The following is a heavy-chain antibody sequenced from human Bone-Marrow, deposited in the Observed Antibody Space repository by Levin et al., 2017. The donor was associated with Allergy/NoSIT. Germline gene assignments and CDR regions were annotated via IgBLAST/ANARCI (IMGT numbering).Heavy chain of an antibody. D-gene: IGHD3-10*01. J-gene: IGHJ6*02. Sequence: SQTLSLTCTVSGGSVSSGSYYWSWIRQPPGKGLEWIGYIYYSGSTNYNPSLKSRVTISVDTSKNQFSLKLSSVTAADTAVYYCARDRVAYYYGSGLSDDYYYDYGMDVWGQGTTVTVSS. V-gene: IGHV4-61*01. CDR3: ARDRVAYYYGSGLSDDYYYDYGMDV. CDR1: GGSVSSGSYY. CDR2: IYYSGST.